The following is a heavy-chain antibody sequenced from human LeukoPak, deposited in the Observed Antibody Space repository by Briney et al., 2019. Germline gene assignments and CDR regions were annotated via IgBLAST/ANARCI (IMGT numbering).Heavy chain of an antibody. V-gene: IGHV3-23*01. CDR2: ISGSGGST. CDR1: GFTFSSYA. Sequence: PGGSLRLSCAASGFTFSSYAMSWVRQAPGKGLEWVSAISGSGGSTYYADSVKGRFTISRDNSKNTLYLQMNSLRAEDTAVYYCVKGLIPFSRDYDFWSGYYGGLDYWGQGTLVTVSS. J-gene: IGHJ4*02. D-gene: IGHD3-3*01. CDR3: VKGLIPFSRDYDFWSGYYGGLDY.